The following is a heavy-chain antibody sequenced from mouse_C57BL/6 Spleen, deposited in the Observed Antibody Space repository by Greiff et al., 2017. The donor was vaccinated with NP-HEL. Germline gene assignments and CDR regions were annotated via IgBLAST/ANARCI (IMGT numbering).Heavy chain of an antibody. CDR3: ARSVDGSMFAY. Sequence: EVKVVESGPELVKPGASVKISCKASGYTFTDYYMNWVKQSHGKSLEWIGDINPNNGGTSYNQKFKGKATLTVDKSSSTAYMELRSLTSEDSAVYYCARSVDGSMFAYWGQGTLVTVSA. CDR1: GYTFTDYY. D-gene: IGHD2-3*01. CDR2: INPNNGGT. J-gene: IGHJ3*01. V-gene: IGHV1-26*01.